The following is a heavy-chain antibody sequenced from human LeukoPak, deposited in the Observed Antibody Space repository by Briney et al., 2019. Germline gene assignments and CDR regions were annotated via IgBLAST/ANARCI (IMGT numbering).Heavy chain of an antibody. CDR2: INWNGGGT. CDR3: ASRGWDDAFDI. D-gene: IGHD1-26*01. V-gene: IGHV3-20*04. Sequence: GGSLRLSCAASGFTFDDYGMSWVRQVPGKGLEWVSGINWNGGGTGYADSVKGRFTISRDNAKNSLYLQMNSLRAEDTAVYYCASRGWDDAFDIWGQGTMVTVSS. CDR1: GFTFDDYG. J-gene: IGHJ3*02.